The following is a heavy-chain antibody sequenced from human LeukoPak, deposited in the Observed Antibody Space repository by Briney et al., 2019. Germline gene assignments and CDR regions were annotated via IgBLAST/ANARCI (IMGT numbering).Heavy chain of an antibody. CDR2: ISSSSSTI. CDR1: GFTFSSFA. V-gene: IGHV3-48*04. Sequence: GGSLRLSCAASGFTFSSFAMSWVRQAPGKGLEWVSYISSSSSTIYYADSVKGRFTISRDNAKNSLYLQMNSLRAEDTAVYYCAELGITMIGGVWGKGTTVTISS. J-gene: IGHJ6*04. D-gene: IGHD3-10*02. CDR3: AELGITMIGGV.